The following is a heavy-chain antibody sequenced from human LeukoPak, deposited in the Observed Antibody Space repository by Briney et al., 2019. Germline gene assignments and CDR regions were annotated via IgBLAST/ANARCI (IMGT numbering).Heavy chain of an antibody. CDR1: GGSISSYY. V-gene: IGHV4-59*01. J-gene: IGHJ3*02. CDR3: ARGQGIAAAGDAFDI. CDR2: IYYSGST. Sequence: SETLSLTCTVSGGSISSYYWSWIRQPPGKGLEWIGYIYYSGSTNYSPSLKSRVTISVDTSKNQFSLKLSSVTAADTAVYYCARGQGIAAAGDAFDIWGQGTMVTVSS. D-gene: IGHD6-13*01.